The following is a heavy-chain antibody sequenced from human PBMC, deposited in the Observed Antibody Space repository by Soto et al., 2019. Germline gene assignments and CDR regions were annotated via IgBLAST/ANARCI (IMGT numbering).Heavy chain of an antibody. V-gene: IGHV4-61*08. CDR3: ATYWGTESHTFWFDL. CDR1: GAALSSGGYF. Sequence: SETLSLTCTVSGAALSSGGYFYTWVRQPPGKGLEWLGYIYYSGGTNYNPSLKSRVTISLDKSKSQFSLRLISVTAADTAIYYCATYWGTESHTFWFDLWGRGAQVTVSS. J-gene: IGHJ5*02. D-gene: IGHD3-16*01. CDR2: IYYSGGT.